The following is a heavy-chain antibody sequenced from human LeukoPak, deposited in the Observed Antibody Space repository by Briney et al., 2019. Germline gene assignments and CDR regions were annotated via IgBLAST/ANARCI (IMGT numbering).Heavy chain of an antibody. V-gene: IGHV1-2*02. J-gene: IGHJ4*02. CDR2: INPNSGGT. CDR1: GYTFTGYY. D-gene: IGHD6-13*01. Sequence: GASVKVSCKASGYTFTGYYMHWVRQAPGQGLEWMGWINPNSGGTNYAQKFQGRVTMTRDTSISTAYMELSSLRSEDTAVYYCASSSAAGILTTYYFDYWGQGTLVTVSS. CDR3: ASSSAAGILTTYYFDY.